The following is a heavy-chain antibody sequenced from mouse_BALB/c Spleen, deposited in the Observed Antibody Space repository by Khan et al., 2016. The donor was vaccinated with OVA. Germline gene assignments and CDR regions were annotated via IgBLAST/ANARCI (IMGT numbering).Heavy chain of an antibody. CDR3: ARSIMAY. CDR2: RSYSGST. Sequence: EVKLLESGPGLVKPSQSLSLTCTVSGYSITSDYAWNLIRHLPGNILEWMGYRSYSGSTSYNPSLKSRISITRDTSKNQFFLQLNSVTTEDTAAYYWARSIMAYWGQGTTLTVSS. J-gene: IGHJ2*01. CDR1: GYSITSDYA. V-gene: IGHV3-2*02.